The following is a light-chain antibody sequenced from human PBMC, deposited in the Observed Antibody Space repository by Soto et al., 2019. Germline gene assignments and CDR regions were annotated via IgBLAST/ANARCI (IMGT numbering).Light chain of an antibody. CDR3: AAWDDSLNGPV. CDR1: SSNIGSNT. Sequence: QSVLTQPPSASGTPGQRVTISCSGSSSNIGSNTVNWYQQLPGTAPTLLIYSNNQRPSGVPDRFSGSKSGTSASLAVNGLRSGDEADYYCAAWDDSLNGPVFGGGTKVTVL. V-gene: IGLV1-44*01. J-gene: IGLJ3*02. CDR2: SNN.